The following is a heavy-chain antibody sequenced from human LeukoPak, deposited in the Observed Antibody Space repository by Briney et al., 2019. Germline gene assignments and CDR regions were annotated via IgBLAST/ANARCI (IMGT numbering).Heavy chain of an antibody. V-gene: IGHV3-74*01. Sequence: GGSLRLSCAASGFTFSSYWIHWVRQAPGRGLVWVSRISTDASNIAYADSVKGRFTISRDNAENTVYLQMNSLRVEDTAVYYCARDGPTANWGTSYYYYMDIWGKGTTVIVSS. D-gene: IGHD7-27*01. CDR2: ISTDASNI. CDR1: GFTFSSYW. CDR3: ARDGPTANWGTSYYYYMDI. J-gene: IGHJ6*03.